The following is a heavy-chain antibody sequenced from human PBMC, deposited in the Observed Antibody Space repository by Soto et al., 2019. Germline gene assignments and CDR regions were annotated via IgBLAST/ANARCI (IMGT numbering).Heavy chain of an antibody. V-gene: IGHV3-23*01. Sequence: PGGSLRLSCAASGFTFSSYAMSWVRQAPGKGLEWVSAISGSGGSTYYADSVKGRFTISRDNSKNTLYLQMNSLRAEDTAVYYCAKSFRVFGGVIVQDRSPLYFDYWGQGTLVTVSS. J-gene: IGHJ4*02. CDR2: ISGSGGST. D-gene: IGHD3-16*02. CDR3: AKSFRVFGGVIVQDRSPLYFDY. CDR1: GFTFSSYA.